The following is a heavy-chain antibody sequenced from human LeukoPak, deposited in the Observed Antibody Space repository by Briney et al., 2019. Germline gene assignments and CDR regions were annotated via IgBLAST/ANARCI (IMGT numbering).Heavy chain of an antibody. V-gene: IGHV4-59*01. D-gene: IGHD1-26*01. Sequence: SETLSLTCTVSGVSISTYSWSWIRQPPGKGLEWIGYISYSGSTSHNPSLRSRVTISVDTSKNQFSLKLGSVTAADTAVYYCATDGNFDLWGRGTLVTVSS. CDR2: ISYSGST. J-gene: IGHJ2*01. CDR3: ATDGNFDL. CDR1: GVSISTYS.